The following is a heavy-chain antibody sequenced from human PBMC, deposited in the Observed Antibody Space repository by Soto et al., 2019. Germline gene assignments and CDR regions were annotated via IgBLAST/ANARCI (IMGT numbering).Heavy chain of an antibody. V-gene: IGHV3-7*01. CDR3: SPSLDY. CDR2: INQEGSER. Sequence: VQLVESGGGLVQPGGSLRLSCAASGFPFSNHWMDWVRQAPGKGLEWVANINQEGSERHYVDSVKGRFTISRDNVKNSLYLQMNSLTAEDSALYYCSPSLDYWGQGALVTVSS. J-gene: IGHJ4*02. CDR1: GFPFSNHW.